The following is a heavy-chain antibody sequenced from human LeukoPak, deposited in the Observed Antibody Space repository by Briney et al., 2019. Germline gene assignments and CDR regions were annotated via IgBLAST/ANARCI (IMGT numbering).Heavy chain of an antibody. CDR1: GGTFSSYA. D-gene: IGHD3-22*01. Sequence: ASVKVSCKASGGTFSSYAISWVRQAPGQGLEWMGGIIPIFGTANYAQKFQGRVTITADESTSTAYMELSSLRSEDTAVYYCVSGYYSDYFDYWGQGTLVTVSS. V-gene: IGHV1-69*13. CDR3: VSGYYSDYFDY. CDR2: IIPIFGTA. J-gene: IGHJ4*02.